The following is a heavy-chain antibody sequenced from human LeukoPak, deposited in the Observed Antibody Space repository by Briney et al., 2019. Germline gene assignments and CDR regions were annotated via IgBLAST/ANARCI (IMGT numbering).Heavy chain of an antibody. V-gene: IGHV3-23*01. J-gene: IGHJ3*02. D-gene: IGHD1-26*01. CDR2: ISGSGGST. CDR1: GFTFSSYA. CDR3: AKTHRSGSHYNGMVWDAFDI. Sequence: PGGSLRLSCAASGFTFSSYAMSWVRQAPGKGLEWVSAISGSGGSTYYADSVKGRFTISRDNSKNTLYLQMNSLRAEDTAVYYCAKTHRSGSHYNGMVWDAFDIWGQGTMVTVSS.